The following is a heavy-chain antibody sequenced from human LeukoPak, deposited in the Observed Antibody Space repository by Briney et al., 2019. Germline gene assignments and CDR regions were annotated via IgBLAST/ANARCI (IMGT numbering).Heavy chain of an antibody. J-gene: IGHJ6*02. V-gene: IGHV6-1*01. CDR1: GDSVSSNSAA. CDR3: ARDMTTKWVDYYYGMDV. CDR2: TYYRSKWYN. D-gene: IGHD4-17*01. Sequence: SQTLSLTCAISGDSVSSNSAAWNWIRQSPSRGLEWLGRTYYRSKWYNDYAVSVKSRITINPDTSKNQFSLQLNSVTPEDTAVYYCARDMTTKWVDYYYGMDVWGQGTTVTVSS.